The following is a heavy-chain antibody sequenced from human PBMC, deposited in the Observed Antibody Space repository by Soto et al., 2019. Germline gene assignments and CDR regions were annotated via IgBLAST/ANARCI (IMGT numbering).Heavy chain of an antibody. CDR1: GGSISSSNYH. CDR2: MYYSGSA. Sequence: QLQLQESGPGLVKPSETLSLTCTVSGGSISSSNYHWGWIRQPPGKGLEWIGSMYYSGSAYYNPSLKTRVTISVDTAKNHFSLKRTSVTAADTVVYHCARHVGNSPPGSWGQGTLVTVSS. V-gene: IGHV4-39*01. D-gene: IGHD1-26*01. CDR3: ARHVGNSPPGS. J-gene: IGHJ4*02.